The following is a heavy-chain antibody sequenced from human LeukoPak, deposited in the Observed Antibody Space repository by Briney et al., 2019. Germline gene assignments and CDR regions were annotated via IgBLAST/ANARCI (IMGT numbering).Heavy chain of an antibody. J-gene: IGHJ4*02. CDR3: ATEGGGSYFFDY. CDR2: FDPEDGET. Sequence: ASVEVSCKVSGYTLTELSMHWVRQAPGKGLEWMGGFDPEDGETIYAQKFQGRVTMTEDTSTDTAYMELSSLRSEDTAVYYCATEGGGSYFFDYWGQGTLVTVSS. D-gene: IGHD1-26*01. CDR1: GYTLTELS. V-gene: IGHV1-24*01.